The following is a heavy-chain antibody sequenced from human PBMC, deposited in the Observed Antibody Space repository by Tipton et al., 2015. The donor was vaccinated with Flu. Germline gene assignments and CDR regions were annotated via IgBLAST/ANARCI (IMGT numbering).Heavy chain of an antibody. CDR3: ARRDFSNYVSAPKNWFDP. CDR1: GDSIGGAYY. D-gene: IGHD4-11*01. V-gene: IGHV4-38-2*01. Sequence: TLSLNCSVSGDSIGGAYYWGWIRQPPGKGLEWIGNSHHTGSTYRNPSLKSRVIISVDRSKNQFSLKLTSVTAADTAVYSCARRDFSNYVSAPKNWFDPWGQGPLVTVSS. J-gene: IGHJ5*02. CDR2: SHHTGST.